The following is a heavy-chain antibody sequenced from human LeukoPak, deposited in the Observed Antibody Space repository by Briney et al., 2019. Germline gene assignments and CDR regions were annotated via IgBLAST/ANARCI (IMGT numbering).Heavy chain of an antibody. CDR2: ISYDGSNK. D-gene: IGHD3-22*01. CDR3: AKSYDSSGYYYLRDQYYFDY. V-gene: IGHV3-30*18. Sequence: PGGSLRLSCAASGFTFSSYGMHWVRQAPGKGLEWVAVISYDGSNKYYADSVKGRFTISRDNSKNTLYLQMNSRRAEDTAVYYCAKSYDSSGYYYLRDQYYFDYWGQGTLVTVSS. J-gene: IGHJ4*02. CDR1: GFTFSSYG.